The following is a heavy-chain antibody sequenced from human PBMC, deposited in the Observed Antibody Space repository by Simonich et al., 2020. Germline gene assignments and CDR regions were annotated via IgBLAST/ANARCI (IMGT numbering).Heavy chain of an antibody. Sequence: EVQLVESGGGLVKPGGSLRLSCAASGFTFSSYSMNWVRQAPGKGLGWVSSISRSSSYIYYADSVKGRFTISRDNAKNSLYLQMSSLRAEDTAVYYCARWIAVAGTGAYGMDVWGQGTTVTVSS. V-gene: IGHV3-21*01. D-gene: IGHD6-19*01. CDR3: ARWIAVAGTGAYGMDV. CDR2: ISRSSSYI. CDR1: GFTFSSYS. J-gene: IGHJ6*02.